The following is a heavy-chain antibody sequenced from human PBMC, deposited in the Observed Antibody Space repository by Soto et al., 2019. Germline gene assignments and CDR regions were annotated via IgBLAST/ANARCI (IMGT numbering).Heavy chain of an antibody. D-gene: IGHD3-10*01. J-gene: IGHJ6*02. CDR1: VSTFSSYA. V-gene: IGHV1-69*13. Sequence: SVKVSCKASVSTFSSYAISCVRQAPGQELERMGGIIPIDGTADYAQKFQGRVTITAASSTSTAYTTLSSLRSDYTDVYYCASFSNYYFGSGSYYNVPYYYSYGMDVWGQGTTVTVSS. CDR3: ASFSNYYFGSGSYYNVPYYYSYGMDV. CDR2: IIPIDGTA.